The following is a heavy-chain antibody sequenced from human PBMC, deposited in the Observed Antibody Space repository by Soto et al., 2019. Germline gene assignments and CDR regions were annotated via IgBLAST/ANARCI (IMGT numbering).Heavy chain of an antibody. CDR3: AREPMVRAAHGFDI. Sequence: SVKVSCKASGYTFTGHYMHWVRQAPVQGLEWMGWINPNSVGTNYAQKFQGRVTMTRDTSISTAYMELSRLRSDDTAVYYCAREPMVRAAHGFDIWGQGTMVTVSS. CDR2: INPNSVGT. CDR1: GYTFTGHY. J-gene: IGHJ3*02. D-gene: IGHD3-10*01. V-gene: IGHV1-2*02.